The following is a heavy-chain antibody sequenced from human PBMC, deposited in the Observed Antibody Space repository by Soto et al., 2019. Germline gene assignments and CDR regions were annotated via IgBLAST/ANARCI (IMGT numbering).Heavy chain of an antibody. CDR1: GGSFSGYY. CDR2: INHSGST. J-gene: IGHJ5*02. CDR3: ARGRGYSCSGNWFDP. D-gene: IGHD6-13*01. Sequence: QVQLQQWGAGLLKPSETLSLTCAVYGGSFSGYYWSWIRQPPGKGLEWIGEINHSGSTNYNPSLKSRVTISVDTSKNQFSLKLSSVTAADTAVYYCARGRGYSCSGNWFDPWGQGTLVTVSS. V-gene: IGHV4-34*01.